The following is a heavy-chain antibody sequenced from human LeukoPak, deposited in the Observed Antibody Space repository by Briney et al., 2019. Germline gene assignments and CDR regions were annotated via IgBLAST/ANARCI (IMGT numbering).Heavy chain of an antibody. CDR2: IYSGGST. Sequence: GGSLRLSCAASGFTVSSNYMSWVRQAPGKGLEWVSVIYSGGSTYYADSVKGRFTISRDNSKNTLYLQMNSLRAEDTAVYYCAKLGSGPYYYYYYMDVWGKGTTVTVSS. V-gene: IGHV3-66*04. CDR3: AKLGSGPYYYYYYMDV. CDR1: GFTVSSNY. D-gene: IGHD3-10*01. J-gene: IGHJ6*03.